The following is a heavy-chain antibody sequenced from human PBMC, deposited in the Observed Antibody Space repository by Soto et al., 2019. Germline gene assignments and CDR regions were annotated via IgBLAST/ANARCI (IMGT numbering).Heavy chain of an antibody. CDR1: GGTFSSYA. CDR3: ARGVGRVDTAMTFDYYYYGMDV. V-gene: IGHV1-69*13. J-gene: IGHJ6*02. CDR2: IIPIFGTA. D-gene: IGHD5-18*01. Sequence: GPSVKVSCKASGGTFSSYAISWVRQAPGQGLEWMGGIIPIFGTANYAQKFQGRVTITADESTSTAYMELSSLRSEDTAVYYCARGVGRVDTAMTFDYYYYGMDVWGQGTTVTVSS.